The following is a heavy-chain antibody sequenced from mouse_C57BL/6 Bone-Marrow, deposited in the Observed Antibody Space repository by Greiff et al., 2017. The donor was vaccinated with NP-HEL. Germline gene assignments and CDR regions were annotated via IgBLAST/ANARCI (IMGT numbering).Heavy chain of an antibody. Sequence: VQLQQSGPELVKPGASVKISCKASGYSFTGYYMNWVKQSPEKSLEWIGEINPSTGGTTYNQKFKATATLTVDQSSSTAYMQLKSLTSEDSAVYYCARLYGSSPHWDFEVRGTGTTVTVAS. V-gene: IGHV1-42*01. CDR3: ARLYGSSPHWDFEV. J-gene: IGHJ1*03. CDR1: GYSFTGYY. CDR2: INPSTGGT. D-gene: IGHD1-1*01.